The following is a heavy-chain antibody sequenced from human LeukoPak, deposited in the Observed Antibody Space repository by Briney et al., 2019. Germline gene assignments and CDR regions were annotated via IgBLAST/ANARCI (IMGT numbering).Heavy chain of an antibody. Sequence: GASVKVSCKASGYTFTGYYMHWVRQAPGQGLEWMGWINPNSGATNYAQKFQGRLTMTRDTSISTAYMELRSLRSDDTAVYYCARDPASGYSSGWDDAFDIWGQGTMVTVSS. CDR2: INPNSGAT. J-gene: IGHJ3*02. V-gene: IGHV1-2*02. CDR3: ARDPASGYSSGWDDAFDI. CDR1: GYTFTGYY. D-gene: IGHD6-19*01.